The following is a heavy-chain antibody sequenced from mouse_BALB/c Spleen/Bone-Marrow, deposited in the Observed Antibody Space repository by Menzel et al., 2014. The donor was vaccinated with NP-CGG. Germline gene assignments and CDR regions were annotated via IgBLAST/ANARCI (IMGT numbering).Heavy chain of an antibody. CDR3: ARGGDRYDDWFAY. Sequence: EVQLQQSGSELVKPGASVKISCKASGYTFTDYNMHWVKQSHGKSLEWIGYIYPYNGGTGYNQKFKSKATLTVDNSSSTAYMELRSLTSEDSAVYYCARGGDRYDDWFAYWGQGTLVTVSA. CDR2: IYPYNGGT. D-gene: IGHD2-14*01. CDR1: GYTFTDYN. J-gene: IGHJ3*01. V-gene: IGHV1S29*02.